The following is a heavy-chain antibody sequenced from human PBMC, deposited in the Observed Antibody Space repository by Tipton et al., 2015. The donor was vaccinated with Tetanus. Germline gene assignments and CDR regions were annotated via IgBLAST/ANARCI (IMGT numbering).Heavy chain of an antibody. CDR1: GYIFNNYW. V-gene: IGHV5-51*01. J-gene: IGHJ4*02. Sequence: QLVQSGGEVKKPGESLKISCKGSGYIFNNYWIGWVRQKPGKGLEWMGIIYPGDSDTRYSPSFQSRVTISVDKSINTAYLQWSSLKASDTSMFYCARAHCTDGVCNFDFWGQGALVTVAS. D-gene: IGHD2-8*01. CDR2: IYPGDSDT. CDR3: ARAHCTDGVCNFDF.